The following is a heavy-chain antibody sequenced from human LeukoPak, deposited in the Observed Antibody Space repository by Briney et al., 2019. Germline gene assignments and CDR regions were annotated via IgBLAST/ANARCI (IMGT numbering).Heavy chain of an antibody. D-gene: IGHD6-6*01. Sequence: PGGSLRLSCVVSRFIFHVYGTLWVRQAPGKGVEWVAYISGSGHDINYSDSVKGRFTISRDNAKNSLYLQMSSLRVEDTAVYYCTRDPRHFDSCGQGTLVTVSS. CDR2: ISGSGHDI. CDR3: TRDPRHFDS. J-gene: IGHJ5*01. CDR1: RFIFHVYG. V-gene: IGHV3-21*05.